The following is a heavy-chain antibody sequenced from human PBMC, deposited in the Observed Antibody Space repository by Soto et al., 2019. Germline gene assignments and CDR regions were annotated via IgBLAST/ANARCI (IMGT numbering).Heavy chain of an antibody. CDR3: ARHPYSGSYPVYFDY. D-gene: IGHD1-26*01. CDR2: ISAYNGNT. Sequence: QVQLVQSGAEVKKPGASVKVSCKASGYTFTSYGISWVRQAPGQGLEWMGWISAYNGNTNYAQKLQGRVTMTTDTSTSTAYMELRSLKSDDTAVYYCARHPYSGSYPVYFDYWGQGSLVTVSS. CDR1: GYTFTSYG. J-gene: IGHJ4*02. V-gene: IGHV1-18*01.